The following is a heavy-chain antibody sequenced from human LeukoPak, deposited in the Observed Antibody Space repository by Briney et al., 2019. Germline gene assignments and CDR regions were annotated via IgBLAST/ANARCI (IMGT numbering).Heavy chain of an antibody. CDR2: INHSGST. V-gene: IGHV4-34*01. D-gene: IGHD3-22*01. CDR1: GGSFSGYY. Sequence: SETLSLTCAVYGGSFSGYYWSWIRQPPGKGLEWIGEINHSGSTNYNPSLKSRVTILVDTSKNQFSLKLSSVTAADTAVYYCARGPQYYYDSSGYYGFDYWGQGTLVTVSS. CDR3: ARGPQYYYDSSGYYGFDY. J-gene: IGHJ4*02.